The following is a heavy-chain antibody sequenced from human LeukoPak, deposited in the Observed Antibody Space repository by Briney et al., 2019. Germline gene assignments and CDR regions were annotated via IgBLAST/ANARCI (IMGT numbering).Heavy chain of an antibody. CDR1: GFTFSSHS. CDR3: ARGRFEWELLLPRSDAFDI. V-gene: IGHV3-48*04. J-gene: IGHJ3*02. D-gene: IGHD1-26*01. Sequence: PGGSLRLSCAASGFTFSSHSMNWVRQAPGKGLEWISYITRTSSTIYYADSVKGRFTISRDNAKNSLYLQMNSLRAEDTAVYYCARGRFEWELLLPRSDAFDIWGQGTMVTVSS. CDR2: ITRTSSTI.